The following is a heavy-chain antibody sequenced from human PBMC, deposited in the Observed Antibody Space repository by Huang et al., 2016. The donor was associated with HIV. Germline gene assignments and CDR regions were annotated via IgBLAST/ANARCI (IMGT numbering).Heavy chain of an antibody. V-gene: IGHV1-2*02. CDR2: INPKSGGT. Sequence: QVQLVQSGAEVKKPGASVKVSCKASGYTFTGYFMHWVRQAPGQGLEWMGWINPKSGGTNYAQKCQGRVTMTRDTSISTAYMELRSLRSDDTAVYYCATNNYYDSSGYYYDYYYYTMDVWGQGTTVTVSS. CDR3: ATNNYYDSSGYYYDYYYYTMDV. J-gene: IGHJ6*02. CDR1: GYTFTGYF. D-gene: IGHD3-22*01.